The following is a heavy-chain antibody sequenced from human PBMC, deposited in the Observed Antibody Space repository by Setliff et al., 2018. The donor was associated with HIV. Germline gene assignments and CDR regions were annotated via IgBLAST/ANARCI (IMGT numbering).Heavy chain of an antibody. CDR2: IYSTGDT. J-gene: IGHJ3*01. V-gene: IGHV4-61*01. Sequence: SETLSLTCTVSDDSIKSDNYYWSWIRQPPGKGLEWVGHIYSTGDTNYNPSLKSRVTLPADTSKNQLSLSLTSVTAADTAVYYCARAGDSSGYPSNRERDAFDVWGQGTMVTVSS. D-gene: IGHD3-22*01. CDR3: ARAGDSSGYPSNRERDAFDV. CDR1: DDSIKSDNYY.